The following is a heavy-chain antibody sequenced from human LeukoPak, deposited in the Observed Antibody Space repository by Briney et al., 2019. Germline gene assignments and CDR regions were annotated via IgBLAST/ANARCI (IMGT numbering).Heavy chain of an antibody. CDR2: IDPSDSDT. Sequence: GESLKISCKASGYSFATYWIGSVRQMPGKGLEWMGIIDPSDSDTRYTPSFQGQVTISADKSLTTAYLQWNSLKASDTALYYCARQTAMGRSGDYWGQGTLVTVSS. D-gene: IGHD5-18*01. J-gene: IGHJ4*02. CDR3: ARQTAMGRSGDY. V-gene: IGHV5-51*01. CDR1: GYSFATYW.